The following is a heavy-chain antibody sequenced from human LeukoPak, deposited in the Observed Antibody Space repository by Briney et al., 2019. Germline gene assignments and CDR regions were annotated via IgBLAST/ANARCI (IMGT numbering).Heavy chain of an antibody. CDR1: GYTFTSYY. CDR2: INPSGGST. CDR3: ARDRNDSSGSLLF. Sequence: ASLKISSTASGYTFTSYYMHWVRQAPGQRLEWMGIINPSGGSTSYAQKFQGRVTMTRDTSTSTVYMELSSLRSEDTAVYYCARDRNDSSGSLLFWGQGTLVTVSS. D-gene: IGHD3-22*01. V-gene: IGHV1-46*03. J-gene: IGHJ4*02.